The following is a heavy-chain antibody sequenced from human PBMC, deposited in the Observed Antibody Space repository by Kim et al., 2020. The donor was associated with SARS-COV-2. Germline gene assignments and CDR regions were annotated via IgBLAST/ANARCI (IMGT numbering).Heavy chain of an antibody. J-gene: IGHJ4*02. D-gene: IGHD2-15*01. Sequence: ADAVKGRLPNSRDNAKNSLFLLMNSLRAEDTAVYYCARESRDGGNSFDYWGQGTLVTVSS. CDR3: ARESRDGGNSFDY. V-gene: IGHV3-11*05.